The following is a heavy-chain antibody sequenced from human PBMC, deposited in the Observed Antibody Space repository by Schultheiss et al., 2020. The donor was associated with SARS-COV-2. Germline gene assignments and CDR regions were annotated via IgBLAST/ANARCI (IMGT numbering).Heavy chain of an antibody. D-gene: IGHD2-15*01. CDR2: ISGGGST. V-gene: IGHV3-23*01. J-gene: IGHJ4*02. CDR1: GFTFSTYA. Sequence: GGSLRLSCAASGFTFSTYAMSWVRQAPGKGLEWVSAISGGGSTYYADSVKGRFTVSRDNSKNTLYLQMNSLRAEDTAVYYCAKDDCSGGTCYPDYWGQGTLVTGSS. CDR3: AKDDCSGGTCYPDY.